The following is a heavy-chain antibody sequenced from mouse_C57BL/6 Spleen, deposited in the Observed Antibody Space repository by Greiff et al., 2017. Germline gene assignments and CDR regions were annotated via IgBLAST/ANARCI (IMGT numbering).Heavy chain of an antibody. D-gene: IGHD2-4*01. CDR3: TRGDYYDYPWFAY. Sequence: QVQLQQSGAELVRPGASVTLSCKASGYTFTDYEMHWVKQTPVHGLEWIGAIDPETGGTAYNQKFKGKAILTADQSSSTAYMELRSLTSEDSAVYYCTRGDYYDYPWFAYGGQGTLVTVSA. V-gene: IGHV1-15*01. J-gene: IGHJ3*01. CDR1: GYTFTDYE. CDR2: IDPETGGT.